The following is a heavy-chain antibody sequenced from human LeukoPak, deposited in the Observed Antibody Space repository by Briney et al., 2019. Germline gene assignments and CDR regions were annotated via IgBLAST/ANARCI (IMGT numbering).Heavy chain of an antibody. J-gene: IGHJ6*02. D-gene: IGHD6-19*01. CDR1: GGSISSYY. Sequence: PSETLSLTCTVSGGSISSYYWSWIRQPPGKGLEWIGYIYYSGSTNYNPSLKSRVTISVDTSKNQFSLKLSSVIAADTAVYYCARAGPHYYYYGMDVWGQGTTVTVSS. V-gene: IGHV4-59*01. CDR3: ARAGPHYYYYGMDV. CDR2: IYYSGST.